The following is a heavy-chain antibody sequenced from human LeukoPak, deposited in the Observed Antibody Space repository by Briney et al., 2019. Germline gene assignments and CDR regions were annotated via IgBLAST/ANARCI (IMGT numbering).Heavy chain of an antibody. J-gene: IGHJ4*02. Sequence: GGSLRLSCAASGFTFSSYAMHWVRQAPGKGLEWVAVISYDGSNKYYADSMKGRFTISRDNSKNTLYLQMNSLRAEDTAVYYCARDLGSGYVFDYWGQGTLVTVSS. CDR3: ARDLGSGYVFDY. D-gene: IGHD3-22*01. CDR1: GFTFSSYA. CDR2: ISYDGSNK. V-gene: IGHV3-30-3*01.